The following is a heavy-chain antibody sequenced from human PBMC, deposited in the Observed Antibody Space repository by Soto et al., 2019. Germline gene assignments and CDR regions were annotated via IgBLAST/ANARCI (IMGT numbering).Heavy chain of an antibody. D-gene: IGHD2-2*01. Sequence: ASVKVSCKASGYTFTSYGISWVRQAPGQGLEWMGWISAYNGNTNYAQKLQGRVTMTTDTSTSTAYMELRSLRSDDTAVYYCARGSVVVPAANPIYYYYGMAVWGQGTTVTVSS. CDR3: ARGSVVVPAANPIYYYYGMAV. CDR1: GYTFTSYG. V-gene: IGHV1-18*01. CDR2: ISAYNGNT. J-gene: IGHJ6*02.